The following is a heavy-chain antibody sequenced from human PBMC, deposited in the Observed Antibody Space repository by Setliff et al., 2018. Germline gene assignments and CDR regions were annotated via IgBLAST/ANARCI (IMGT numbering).Heavy chain of an antibody. CDR2: VYSNGLT. J-gene: IGHJ6*02. V-gene: IGHV4-59*08. D-gene: IGHD1-26*01. Sequence: PSETLSLTCTVSGGSINYYYWSWIRQPPGKGLEWIGYVYSNGLTHNNPSLKSRVTISIDTSKNQYSLKLSSVTAADTAVYYCARSQSGSYFYYYYYGMDVWGQGTTVTVSS. CDR1: GGSINYYY. CDR3: ARSQSGSYFYYYYYGMDV.